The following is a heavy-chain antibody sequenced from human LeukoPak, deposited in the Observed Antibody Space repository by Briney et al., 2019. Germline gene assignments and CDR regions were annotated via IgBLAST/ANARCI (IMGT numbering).Heavy chain of an antibody. CDR2: IYYSGST. V-gene: IGHV4-39*01. Sequence: SETLSLTCTVSGGSISSSSYYWGWIRQPPGKGLEWIGSIYYSGSTYYNPSLKSRVTISVDTSKNQFSLKLSSVTAADTAVYYCARTEYCSSTSCYTRERYYYYGMDVWGQGTTVTVSS. J-gene: IGHJ6*02. D-gene: IGHD2-2*02. CDR3: ARTEYCSSTSCYTRERYYYYGMDV. CDR1: GGSISSSSYY.